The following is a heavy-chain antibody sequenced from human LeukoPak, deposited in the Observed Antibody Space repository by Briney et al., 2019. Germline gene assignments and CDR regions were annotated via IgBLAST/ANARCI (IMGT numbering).Heavy chain of an antibody. Sequence: GESLKISCQGSGYSFASYWIGWVRQRPGKGLEWMGTIYPGDSDTRYSPSSQGQVTISADKSISTAYLQLSSLKASDIAMYYCAKRNNGYDYFDYWGQGTLVTVSS. CDR1: GYSFASYW. CDR2: IYPGDSDT. CDR3: AKRNNGYDYFDY. V-gene: IGHV5-51*01. D-gene: IGHD5-12*01. J-gene: IGHJ4*02.